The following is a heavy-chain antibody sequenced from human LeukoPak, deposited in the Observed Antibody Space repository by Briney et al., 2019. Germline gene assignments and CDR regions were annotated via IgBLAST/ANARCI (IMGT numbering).Heavy chain of an antibody. J-gene: IGHJ5*02. Sequence: GGSLRLSCTASGFTFNDYWMTWVRQTPGKGLEWLANINEDGSAKNYVDSVRGRFTISRDNAVNSLYLQMNSLRAEDTAMYYCARDSRMNYYASWGRGTLVTVSS. CDR1: GFTFNDYW. D-gene: IGHD3-3*01. CDR2: INEDGSAK. V-gene: IGHV3-7*01. CDR3: ARDSRMNYYAS.